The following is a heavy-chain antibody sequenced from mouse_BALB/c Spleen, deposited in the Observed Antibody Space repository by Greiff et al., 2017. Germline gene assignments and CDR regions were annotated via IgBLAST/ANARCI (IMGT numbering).Heavy chain of an antibody. V-gene: IGHV5-6-3*01. D-gene: IGHD2-4*01. CDR2: INSNGGST. CDR3: ARDRGYDYDGWFAY. CDR1: GFTFSSYG. Sequence: EVKVEESGGGLVQPGGSLKLSCAASGFTFSSYGMSWVRQTPDKRLELVATINSNGGSTYYPDSVKGRFTISRDNAKNTLYLQMSSLKSEDTARYYCARDRGYDYDGWFAYWGQGTLVTVSA. J-gene: IGHJ3*01.